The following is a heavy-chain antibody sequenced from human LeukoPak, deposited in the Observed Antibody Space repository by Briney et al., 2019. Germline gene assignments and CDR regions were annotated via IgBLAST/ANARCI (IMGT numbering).Heavy chain of an antibody. Sequence: GGSLRLSCAASGFTFSTYAMTWVRQAPGKGLEWVSAINGSGNSTYYADSVKGRFTISRDNSKNTLYLQMSSLRAEDTAVYYCAKAVVVPAASTGPFDYWGQGTLVTVSS. V-gene: IGHV3-23*01. CDR3: AKAVVVPAASTGPFDY. CDR1: GFTFSTYA. CDR2: INGSGNST. D-gene: IGHD2-2*01. J-gene: IGHJ4*02.